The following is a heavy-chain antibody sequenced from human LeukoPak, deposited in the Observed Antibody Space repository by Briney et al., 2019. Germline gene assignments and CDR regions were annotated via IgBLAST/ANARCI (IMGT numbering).Heavy chain of an antibody. J-gene: IGHJ4*02. CDR3: AYYDSSGYHYGRLRY. CDR2: ISAGGGST. D-gene: IGHD3-22*01. Sequence: GGSLRLSCAASAFTFSNHAMSWVRQTPGKGLEWVSGISAGGGSTLYADSVKGRFTISRDNSKNTLYLQMNNLRVEDTAVYFCAYYDSSGYHYGRLRYWGQGTPVTVSS. CDR1: AFTFSNHA. V-gene: IGHV3-23*01.